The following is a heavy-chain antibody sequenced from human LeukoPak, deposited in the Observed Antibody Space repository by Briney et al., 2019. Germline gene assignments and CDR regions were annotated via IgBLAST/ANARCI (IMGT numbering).Heavy chain of an antibody. V-gene: IGHV4-4*07. CDR1: GGSISSYY. D-gene: IGHD3-22*01. Sequence: SETLSLTCTVSGGSISSYYWSWIRQPAGKGLEWIGRIYTSGSTNYNPSLKSRVTMSVDTSKNQFSLKLSSVTAADTAVYYCARDYYYDSSGYYSHWFDPWGQGTLVTVSS. CDR3: ARDYYYDSSGYYSHWFDP. CDR2: IYTSGST. J-gene: IGHJ5*02.